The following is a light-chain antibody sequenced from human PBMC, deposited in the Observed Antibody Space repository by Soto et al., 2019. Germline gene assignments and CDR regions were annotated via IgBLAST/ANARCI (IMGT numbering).Light chain of an antibody. V-gene: IGLV2-23*01. CDR3: CSYAGSSSKYV. J-gene: IGLJ1*01. CDR1: SSDVGSYNL. Sequence: QSALTQPASVSGSPGQSITISCTGTSSDVGSYNLVSWYQQHPGKAPKLMIYEGSKRPSGVSNRFSGSKSGNTASLTISGLQAEDEADYYVCSYAGSSSKYVFGTGTEVTVL. CDR2: EGS.